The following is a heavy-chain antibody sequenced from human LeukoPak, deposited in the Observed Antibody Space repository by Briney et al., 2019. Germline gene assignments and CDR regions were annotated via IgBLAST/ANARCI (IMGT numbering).Heavy chain of an antibody. CDR3: ARLGDPPESFDY. Sequence: GSLRLSCAASGFTVSSTYMSWVRQPPGKGLEWIGYIYYRGSTNYNPSLKSRVTISVDTSKNQFSLKLSSVTAADTAVYYCARLGDPPESFDYWGQGTLVTVSS. CDR1: GFTVSSTY. D-gene: IGHD1-14*01. J-gene: IGHJ4*02. CDR2: IYYRGST. V-gene: IGHV4-59*08.